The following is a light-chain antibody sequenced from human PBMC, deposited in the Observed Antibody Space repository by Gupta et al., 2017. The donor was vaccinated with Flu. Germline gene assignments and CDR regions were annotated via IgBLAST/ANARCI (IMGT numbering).Light chain of an antibody. V-gene: IGLV1-51*01. Sequence: QSVSTQPPPVSAAPGQKVTISCSGRSSNIGNNYVSWYQQLPGTAPKLLIYDNNKRPSGIPDRFSGSKSGTSATLGITGLQTGDEADYYCGTWDSSLSAWVFGGGTKLTVL. CDR1: SSNIGNNY. J-gene: IGLJ3*02. CDR2: DNN. CDR3: GTWDSSLSAWV.